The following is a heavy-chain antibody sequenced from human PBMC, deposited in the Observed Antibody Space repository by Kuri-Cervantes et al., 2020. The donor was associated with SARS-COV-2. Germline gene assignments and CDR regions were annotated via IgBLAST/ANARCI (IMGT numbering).Heavy chain of an antibody. V-gene: IGHV1-18*04. D-gene: IGHD3-10*01. CDR2: ISAYNGNT. Sequence: ASVKVSWKASGYTFTIYGISWARQAPGQGLEWMGWISAYNGNTTYAQKLQCIVTMTTDTSMRPACMELRSLRSDDTAVYYCAAGLLWFVHWGYGMDVWGQGTTVTVSS. J-gene: IGHJ6*02. CDR3: AAGLLWFVHWGYGMDV. CDR1: GYTFTIYG.